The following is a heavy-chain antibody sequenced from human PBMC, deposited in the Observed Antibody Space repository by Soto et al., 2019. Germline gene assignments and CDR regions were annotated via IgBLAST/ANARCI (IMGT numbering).Heavy chain of an antibody. J-gene: IGHJ1*01. V-gene: IGHV4-31*03. CDR3: ARLGYCTNGVCGWIQH. D-gene: IGHD2-8*01. Sequence: SETLSLTCTVSGGSISSGGYYWSWIRQHPGKGLEWIGYIYYSGSTYYNPSLKSRVTISVDTSKNQFSLKLSSVTAADTAVYYCARLGYCTNGVCGWIQHWGQGTLVTVSS. CDR2: IYYSGST. CDR1: GGSISSGGYY.